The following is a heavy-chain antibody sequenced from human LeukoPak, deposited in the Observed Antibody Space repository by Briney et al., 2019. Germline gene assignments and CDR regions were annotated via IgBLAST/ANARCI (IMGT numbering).Heavy chain of an antibody. CDR2: INPSGGST. D-gene: IGHD3-10*01. Sequence: GASVKVSCKASGYTFTSYYMQWVRQAPGHRLGWMGIINPSGGSTSYAKKFQGRVTMTRDTSTSTVYMELSSLRSEDTAVYYCASAGVSGSYYLYWGQGALVTVSS. CDR3: ASAGVSGSYYLY. V-gene: IGHV1-46*01. J-gene: IGHJ4*02. CDR1: GYTFTSYY.